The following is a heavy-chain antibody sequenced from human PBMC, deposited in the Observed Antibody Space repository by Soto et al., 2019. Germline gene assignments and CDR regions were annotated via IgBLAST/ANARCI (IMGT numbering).Heavy chain of an antibody. D-gene: IGHD2-15*01. CDR1: GFTFSSYV. Sequence: EVQLLESGGNLVQPGGSLRLSCAASGFTFSSYVMSWVRQAPGKGLEWVSTISGSGASIYDADSVKGRFTISRDNSNNTVYLQMNSLRAEDTAVYYCAKEGLGSCTGGTCYGSDYWGQGTLVTVSS. V-gene: IGHV3-23*01. J-gene: IGHJ4*02. CDR2: ISGSGASI. CDR3: AKEGLGSCTGGTCYGSDY.